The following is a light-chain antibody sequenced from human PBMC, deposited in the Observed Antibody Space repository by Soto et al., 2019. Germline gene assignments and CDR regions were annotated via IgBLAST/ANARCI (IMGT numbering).Light chain of an antibody. CDR1: GSDISAYNY. V-gene: IGLV2-14*01. CDR3: SSYTSNNFYV. CDR2: EVG. J-gene: IGLJ1*01. Sequence: QSALTQPASVSGSPGQSITISCTGTGSDISAYNYVSWYQQHPGKAPKLMIYEVGDRPSGLSNRFSGSKSGNTASLTISRLQAEDEADYYRSSYTSNNFYVFGTGTKGTVL.